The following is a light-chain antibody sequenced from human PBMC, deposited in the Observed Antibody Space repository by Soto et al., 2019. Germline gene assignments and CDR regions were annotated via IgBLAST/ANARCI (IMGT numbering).Light chain of an antibody. CDR3: QQCGSSPTWT. CDR2: GAS. Sequence: EIVLTQSPGTLSLSPGERATLSCRASQSVSSSYLAWYQQKPGQAPRLLIHGASSRATGIPDRFSGSGSGTDFTLTISRLEPEDFAVYYCQQCGSSPTWTFGQGTKVDIK. V-gene: IGKV3-20*01. J-gene: IGKJ1*01. CDR1: QSVSSSY.